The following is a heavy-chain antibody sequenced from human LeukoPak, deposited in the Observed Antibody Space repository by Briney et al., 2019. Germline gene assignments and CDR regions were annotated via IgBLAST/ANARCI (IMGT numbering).Heavy chain of an antibody. CDR1: GYTLTELS. CDR3: ATDPNYGGLDY. V-gene: IGHV1-24*01. CDR2: FDPEDCET. J-gene: IGHJ4*02. Sequence: ASVKVSCKVFGYTLTELSMHWVRQAPGKRLEWMGGFDPEDCETSYVQKFQGRVTMTEDTSTDTAYMELSSLRSEDTAVYYCATDPNYGGLDYWGQGTLVTVSS. D-gene: IGHD3-16*01.